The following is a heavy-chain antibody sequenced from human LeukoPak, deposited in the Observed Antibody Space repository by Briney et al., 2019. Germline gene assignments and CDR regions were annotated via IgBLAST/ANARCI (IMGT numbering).Heavy chain of an antibody. J-gene: IGHJ5*02. Sequence: SSETLSLTCAVYGGSFSGYYWSWIRQPPGKGLEWIGEINHSGSTNYNPSLKSRVTISVDTSKNQFSLKLSSVTAADTAVYYCARGHSSGWXRXXXXVEXKFDPWGXGTLVTV. CDR1: GGSFSGYY. V-gene: IGHV4-34*01. D-gene: IGHD6-19*01. CDR2: INHSGST. CDR3: ARGHSSGWXRXXXXVEXKFDP.